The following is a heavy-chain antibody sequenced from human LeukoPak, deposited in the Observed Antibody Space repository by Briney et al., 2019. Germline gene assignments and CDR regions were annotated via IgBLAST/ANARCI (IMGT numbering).Heavy chain of an antibody. J-gene: IGHJ5*02. D-gene: IGHD3-3*01. V-gene: IGHV4-61*02. CDR2: IYTSGST. CDR3: ARVRRVLRFLEWLDYNWFDP. Sequence: SETLSLTCTVSGGSISSGSYYWSWIRQPAGKGLEWIGRIYTSGSTNYNPSLKSRVTISVDTSKNQFSLKLSSVTAADTAVYYCARVRRVLRFLEWLDYNWFDPWGQGTLVTVSS. CDR1: GGSISSGSYY.